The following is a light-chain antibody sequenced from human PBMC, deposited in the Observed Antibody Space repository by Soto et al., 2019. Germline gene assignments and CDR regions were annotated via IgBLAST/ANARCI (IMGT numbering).Light chain of an antibody. CDR1: QSVSSNF. Sequence: PGARATLCCMASQSVSSNFLAWYQQKPGQAPRLLIYGASNRATGIPDKFNGSGSGTDFTLTISRLEPEDFAMYYCQQYGSSPRTFGQGTKVDIK. CDR3: QQYGSSPRT. CDR2: GAS. V-gene: IGKV3-20*01. J-gene: IGKJ1*01.